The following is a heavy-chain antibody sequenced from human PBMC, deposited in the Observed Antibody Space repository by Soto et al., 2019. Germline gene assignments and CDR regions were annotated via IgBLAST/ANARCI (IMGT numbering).Heavy chain of an antibody. D-gene: IGHD6-19*01. CDR3: ARSIAVAGTG. CDR1: GFTFSSYA. Sequence: QVQLVESGGGVVQPGRSLRLSCAASGFTFSSYAMHWVRQAPGKGLEWVAVISYDGSNKYYADSVKGRFTISRDNSKNTLYLQMNSLRAEDTAVYYCARSIAVAGTGWGQGTLVTVSS. J-gene: IGHJ4*02. CDR2: ISYDGSNK. V-gene: IGHV3-30-3*01.